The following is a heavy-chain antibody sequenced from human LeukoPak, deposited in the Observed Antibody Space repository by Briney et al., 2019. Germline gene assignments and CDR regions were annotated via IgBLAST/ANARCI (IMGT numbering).Heavy chain of an antibody. CDR1: GFPFSSFA. CDR2: VNGPGGST. J-gene: IGHJ4*02. D-gene: IGHD5-24*01. CDR3: AKNDGYHYWCFDY. V-gene: IGHV3-23*01. Sequence: GGSLRLSCEASGFPFSSFAMSWVRQAPGKGLEWVSSVNGPGGSTWYADSVKGRFSISRDSSKNTMFLQMNSLRAEDTAIYYCAKNDGYHYWCFDYWGRGSLVTVSS.